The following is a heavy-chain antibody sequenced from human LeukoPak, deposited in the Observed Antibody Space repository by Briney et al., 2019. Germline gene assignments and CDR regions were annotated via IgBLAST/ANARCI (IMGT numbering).Heavy chain of an antibody. V-gene: IGHV1-18*01. D-gene: IGHD4-17*01. Sequence: AAVKVSCKTSGYTFTNYGISWVRQAPGQGPEWMGWISGYNGNTNYVQKFQGRVTMTTDTSTSTAYMELRSLRSDDTAVYYCARDLSLGPHHYGEPFDYWGQGTLVTV. CDR2: ISGYNGNT. CDR1: GYTFTNYG. J-gene: IGHJ4*02. CDR3: ARDLSLGPHHYGEPFDY.